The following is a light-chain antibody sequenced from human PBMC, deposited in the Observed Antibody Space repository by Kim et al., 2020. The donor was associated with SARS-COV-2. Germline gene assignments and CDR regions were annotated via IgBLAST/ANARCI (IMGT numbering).Light chain of an antibody. J-gene: IGLJ2*01. CDR2: RDK. CDR3: QSADISGISWI. V-gene: IGLV3-25*03. Sequence: PPEQTAMTSCAGAASTKFGGYWHQRPGRAPILVLYRDKERPSWIPERFSGSRSGTTLTLTITGVQTEDEADYFCQSADISGISWIFGGGTKLTVL. CDR1: ASTKFG.